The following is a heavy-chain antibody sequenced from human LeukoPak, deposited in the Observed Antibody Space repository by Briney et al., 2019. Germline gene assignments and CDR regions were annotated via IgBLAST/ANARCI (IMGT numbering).Heavy chain of an antibody. J-gene: IGHJ4*02. V-gene: IGHV3-23*01. CDR2: INGIGGST. Sequence: GGSLRLSCAASGFTFSSYAMSWVRQAPGKGLEWVSAINGIGGSTYYADSVKGRFIISRDNSKNTVYLQMNSLRGEDTAVYYCAKSLDYGGNRARLDFWGQGTLVTVSS. CDR1: GFTFSSYA. CDR3: AKSLDYGGNRARLDF. D-gene: IGHD4-23*01.